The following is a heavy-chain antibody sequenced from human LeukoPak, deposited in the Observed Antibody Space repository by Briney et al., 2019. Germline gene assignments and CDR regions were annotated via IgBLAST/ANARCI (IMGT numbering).Heavy chain of an antibody. J-gene: IGHJ6*02. CDR3: ARVDTAMVDLYYYYYGMDV. Sequence: GASVTVSCKASGYTFTSYGISWVRQAPGQGLEWMGWISAYNGNTNYAQKLQGRVTMTTDTSTSTAYMELRSLRSDDTAVYYCARVDTAMVDLYYYYYGMDVWGQGTTVTVSS. D-gene: IGHD5-18*01. V-gene: IGHV1-18*01. CDR2: ISAYNGNT. CDR1: GYTFTSYG.